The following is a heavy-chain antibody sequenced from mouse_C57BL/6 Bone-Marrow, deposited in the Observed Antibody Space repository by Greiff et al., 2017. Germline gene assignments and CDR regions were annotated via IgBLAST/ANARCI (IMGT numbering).Heavy chain of an antibody. Sequence: EVQLQQSGAELVRPGASVKLSCTASGFNIKDYYMHWVKQRPEQGLEWIGRIDPEDGDTEYAPKFQGKVTMTADTSSNTAYLQLSSLTSEDTAVYYCTTIYYGTWFAYWGQGTLVTVSA. CDR3: TTIYYGTWFAY. CDR1: GFNIKDYY. V-gene: IGHV14-1*01. J-gene: IGHJ3*01. D-gene: IGHD2-1*01. CDR2: IDPEDGDT.